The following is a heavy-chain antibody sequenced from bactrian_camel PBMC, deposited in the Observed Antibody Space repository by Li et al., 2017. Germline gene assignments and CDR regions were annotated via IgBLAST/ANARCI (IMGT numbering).Heavy chain of an antibody. CDR3: ASYLVPRDD. CDR2: ILNSGRGT. D-gene: IGHD7*01. J-gene: IGHJ4*01. V-gene: IGHV3S42*01. CDR1: FTFSMYV. Sequence: VQLVESGGGLVQPGGSLRLSCGFTFSMYVMSWVRQAPGKGLEWVSGILNSGRGTGYADSVKDRFTISRDNAKNTLYLQLNNLKTEDTAMYYCASYLVPRDDWDQGTQVTVS.